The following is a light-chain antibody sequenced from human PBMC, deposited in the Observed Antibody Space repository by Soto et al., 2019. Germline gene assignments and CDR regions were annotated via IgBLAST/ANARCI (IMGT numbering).Light chain of an antibody. CDR1: QSVASDY. Sequence: EIVLTQSPGTLSLSPGERATLSCRVSQSVASDYMAWYQQKPGQAPRLLIYSASSRNTGIPDRFTGSGSGTDFTLTISRLEPEDFAVYFCQQYSSFHLTFGQGTKLEI. J-gene: IGKJ2*01. V-gene: IGKV3-20*01. CDR3: QQYSSFHLT. CDR2: SAS.